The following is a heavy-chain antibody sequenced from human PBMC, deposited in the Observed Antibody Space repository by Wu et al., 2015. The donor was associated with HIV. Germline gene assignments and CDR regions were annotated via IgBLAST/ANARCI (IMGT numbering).Heavy chain of an antibody. CDR1: GYTFYSFG. Sequence: QVQLVQSGADVKKPGASVKVSCKTFGYTFYSFGIVWVRQAPGQGLEWMGWISPNTGGTVYAHKFQGRVTWTQDRSISTAYMELTSLGSDDTAVYYCAKGXSDVDPHEALDLWGQGTLVTVSS. J-gene: IGHJ3*01. CDR2: ISPNTGGT. CDR3: AKGXSDVDPHEALDL. V-gene: IGHV1-18*01. D-gene: IGHD3-16*01.